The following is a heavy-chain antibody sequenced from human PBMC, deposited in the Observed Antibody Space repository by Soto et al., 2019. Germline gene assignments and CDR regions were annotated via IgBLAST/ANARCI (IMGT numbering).Heavy chain of an antibody. V-gene: IGHV3-74*01. CDR3: AREACSGGSCYYYYYGMDV. CDR1: GFAFSSYW. CDR2: INSDGSST. Sequence: PGGSLRLSCAASGFAFSSYWMHWVRQAPGKGLVWVSRINSDGSSTNYADSVKGRFTISGDNAKNTLYLQMNSLRAEDMAVYYCAREACSGGSCYYYYYGMDVWGQGTTVTVSS. J-gene: IGHJ6*02. D-gene: IGHD2-15*01.